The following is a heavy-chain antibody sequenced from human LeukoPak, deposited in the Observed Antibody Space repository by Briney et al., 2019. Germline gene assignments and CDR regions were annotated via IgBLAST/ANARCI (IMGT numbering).Heavy chain of an antibody. V-gene: IGHV3-23*01. Sequence: GGSLRLSCAASGFTFRNYGITWVRQAPGKGLEWVSGISGSSGNTYYADSVKGRFTISRDNSKNTLYLQMNSLRDEDTAVYYCAKSDGYGDSWGQGTLVTVSS. J-gene: IGHJ4*02. CDR3: AKSDGYGDS. D-gene: IGHD5-24*01. CDR2: ISGSSGNT. CDR1: GFTFRNYG.